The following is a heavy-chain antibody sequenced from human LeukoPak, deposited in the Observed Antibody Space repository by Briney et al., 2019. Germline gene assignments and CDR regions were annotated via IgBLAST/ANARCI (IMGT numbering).Heavy chain of an antibody. J-gene: IGHJ5*02. CDR1: GFTFNSFA. Sequence: GGSLRLSCAASGFTFNSFAMSWVRQAPGKGLEWVSIISGGGYNTQYADSVKGRFTIARDNSNNTLYLQMNSLRAEDTAVYYCARDPTYYYDSSGYRGDNWFDPWGQGTLVTVSS. CDR2: ISGGGYNT. CDR3: ARDPTYYYDSSGYRGDNWFDP. V-gene: IGHV3-23*01. D-gene: IGHD3-22*01.